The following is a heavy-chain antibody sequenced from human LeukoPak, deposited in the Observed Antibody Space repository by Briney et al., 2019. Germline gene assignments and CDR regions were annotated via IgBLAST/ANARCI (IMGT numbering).Heavy chain of an antibody. CDR3: ARDDFWSGPPDY. Sequence: GGSLRLSCAASGFTFSSYAMSWVRQAPGKGLEWVTAISGSGGSTYYADSVKGRFTISRDNSKNTLYLQMNSLRAEDTAVYYCARDDFWSGPPDYWGQGTLVTVSS. CDR1: GFTFSSYA. CDR2: ISGSGGST. D-gene: IGHD3-3*01. V-gene: IGHV3-23*01. J-gene: IGHJ4*02.